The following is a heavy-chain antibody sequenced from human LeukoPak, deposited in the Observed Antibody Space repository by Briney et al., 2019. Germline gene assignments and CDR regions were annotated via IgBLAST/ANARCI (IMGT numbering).Heavy chain of an antibody. V-gene: IGHV3-20*01. J-gene: IGHJ4*02. CDR3: ARDRSYGSFDY. Sequence: GGSLRLSCAASGFTFSSYSMNWVRQAPGKGLEWVSGINWNGGSTFYADSVKGRFTISRDNAKNALYLQMNSLTAEDTALYHCARDRSYGSFDYWGQGTLVTVSS. D-gene: IGHD5-18*01. CDR2: INWNGGST. CDR1: GFTFSSYS.